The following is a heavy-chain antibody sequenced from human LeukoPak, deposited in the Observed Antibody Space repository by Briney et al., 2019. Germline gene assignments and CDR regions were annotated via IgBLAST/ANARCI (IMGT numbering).Heavy chain of an antibody. CDR1: GGTFSSYA. V-gene: IGHV1-69*01. Sequence: GASVKVSCKASGGTFSSYAISWVRQAPGQGLEWMGGIIPIFGTANYAQKFQGRVTITADESTSTAYMELSSLRAEDTAVYYCARDSSGSYYLIRYFDYWGQGTLVTVSS. D-gene: IGHD1-26*01. CDR3: ARDSSGSYYLIRYFDY. J-gene: IGHJ4*02. CDR2: IIPIFGTA.